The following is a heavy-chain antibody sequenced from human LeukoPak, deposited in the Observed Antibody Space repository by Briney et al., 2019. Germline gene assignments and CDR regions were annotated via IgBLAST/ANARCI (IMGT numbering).Heavy chain of an antibody. CDR1: GFTFSSYW. J-gene: IGHJ5*02. Sequence: PGGSLRLSCAASGFTFSSYWMHWVRPVPGKGMVWLARISSDGSSTDYADSVKGRFTISRDNTKNTLYLQMNSLRVEDTAVYYCARVLAVAGSSILRSWGQGTPVTVSS. CDR2: ISSDGSST. V-gene: IGHV3-74*01. D-gene: IGHD6-19*01. CDR3: ARVLAVAGSSILRS.